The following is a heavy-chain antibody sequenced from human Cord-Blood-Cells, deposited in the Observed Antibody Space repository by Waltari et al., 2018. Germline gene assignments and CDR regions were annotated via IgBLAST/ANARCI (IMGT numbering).Heavy chain of an antibody. Sequence: QVQLQQWGAGLLTPSETLSLTCAAYGGSFSGYDWSWIRQLPGKGLEWIGEINHNGSTNYNPSLKSRVTISVDTSKNQFSLKLSSVTAADTAVYYCARGGSGYYYGSGSYYGYWGQGTLVTVSS. CDR1: GGSFSGYD. V-gene: IGHV4-34*01. D-gene: IGHD3-10*01. CDR2: INHNGST. CDR3: ARGGSGYYYGSGSYYGY. J-gene: IGHJ4*02.